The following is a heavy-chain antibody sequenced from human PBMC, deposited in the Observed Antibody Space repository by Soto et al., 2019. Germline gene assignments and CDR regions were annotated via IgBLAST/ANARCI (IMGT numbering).Heavy chain of an antibody. Sequence: SETLSLTCAVFGGSFSGHYWSWIRQPPGKGLEWIGEIDHSGSTNYNPSLKSRITISVDTSKNQFSLKLRSLTAADTAVYYCAGGYSAVGAYWGQGAMVTVSS. J-gene: IGHJ1*01. CDR3: AGGYSAVGAY. D-gene: IGHD2-21*01. CDR1: GGSFSGHY. CDR2: IDHSGST. V-gene: IGHV4-34*01.